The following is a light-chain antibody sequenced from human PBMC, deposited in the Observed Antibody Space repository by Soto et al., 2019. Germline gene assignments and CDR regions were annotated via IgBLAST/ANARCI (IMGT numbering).Light chain of an antibody. J-gene: IGKJ4*01. CDR1: QYINNY. Sequence: IHMTHSPSSLSASLGDIVTITFQASQYINNYLNWYQQKSGKAPKLLIYDASDLEPGVPSRFSGSGSGTDFTFTTSSLQPEDIATYYCQQYDNLPLTFGRGTKVDIK. V-gene: IGKV1-33*01. CDR2: DAS. CDR3: QQYDNLPLT.